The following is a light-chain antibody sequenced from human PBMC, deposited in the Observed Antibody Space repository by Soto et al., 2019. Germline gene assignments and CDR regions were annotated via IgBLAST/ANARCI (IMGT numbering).Light chain of an antibody. CDR3: QQYDNSPIT. CDR2: GAS. Sequence: EIVMTPSPATLSVSPGERATLSCRASQSVSSSYLAWYQQKPGQAPRLLIYGASSRATGIPDRFSGTGSETDFTLTISRLEPEDFAVYYCQQYDNSPITFGQGTRLEI. V-gene: IGKV3-20*01. CDR1: QSVSSSY. J-gene: IGKJ5*01.